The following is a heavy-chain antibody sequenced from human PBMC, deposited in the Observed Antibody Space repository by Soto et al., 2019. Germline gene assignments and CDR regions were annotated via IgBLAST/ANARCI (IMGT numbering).Heavy chain of an antibody. Sequence: SETLSLTCTVSGGSISSSSYYWGWIRQPPGKGLEWIGSIYYSGSTYYNPSLKSRVTISVDTSKNQFSLKLSSVTAADTAVYYCARLEAYCSGGSCYFFDYWGQGTLVTVSS. CDR3: ARLEAYCSGGSCYFFDY. D-gene: IGHD2-15*01. V-gene: IGHV4-39*01. CDR1: GGSISSSSYY. J-gene: IGHJ4*02. CDR2: IYYSGST.